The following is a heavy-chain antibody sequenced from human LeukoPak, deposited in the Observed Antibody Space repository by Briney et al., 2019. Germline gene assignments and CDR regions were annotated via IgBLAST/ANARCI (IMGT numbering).Heavy chain of an antibody. CDR3: TRRLTRSYFDY. J-gene: IGHJ4*02. CDR1: GASIFSSNYY. CDR2: IYYSGST. V-gene: IGHV4-39*01. Sequence: SETLSLTCSVSGASIFSSNYYWGWIRQPPGKGLEWIGSIYYSGSTFYNPSLESRVTISFDTSKNQFSLILSSVTAADTALYYCTRRLTRSYFDYWGQGTLVTVSS.